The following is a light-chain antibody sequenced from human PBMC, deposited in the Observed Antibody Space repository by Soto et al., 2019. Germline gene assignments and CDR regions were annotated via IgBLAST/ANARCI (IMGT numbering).Light chain of an antibody. CDR2: EVS. Sequence: QSVLTQPPSASGSPGQSVTISCTGTSSDVGAYNYLSWYQQHPGKAPKLMIYEVSKRPSGVPDRFSGSKSGNTVSLTVSGLQAEDEADYYCSSYAGSNNYVFGTGTKVTVL. V-gene: IGLV2-8*01. CDR1: SSDVGAYNY. J-gene: IGLJ1*01. CDR3: SSYAGSNNYV.